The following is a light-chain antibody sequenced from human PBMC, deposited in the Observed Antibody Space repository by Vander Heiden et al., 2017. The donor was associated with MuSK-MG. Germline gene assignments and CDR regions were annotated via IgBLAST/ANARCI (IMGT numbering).Light chain of an antibody. CDR3: QSYDSYVTSPGV. CDR2: AYS. Sequence: QSVFPQPPSVSGASRQQVTIPCTGSSSNIGAGYDVHWYQQIPGKAPKLLIFAYSNRPSGVPDRFSGSKSGTSASLAITGLQAEDEGDYYCQSYDSYVTSPGVFGGGTKVTVL. J-gene: IGLJ3*02. CDR1: SSNIGAGYD. V-gene: IGLV1-40*01.